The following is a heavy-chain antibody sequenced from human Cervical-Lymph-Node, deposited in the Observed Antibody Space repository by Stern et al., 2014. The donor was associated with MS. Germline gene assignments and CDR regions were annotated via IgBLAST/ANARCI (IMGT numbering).Heavy chain of an antibody. V-gene: IGHV3-11*01. J-gene: IGHJ4*02. CDR1: GLTFNDLY. CDR3: STLVAY. CDR2: ISTSGTII. Sequence: VQLVESGGGLVKPGGSLRLSCAASGLTFNDLYINWIRQAPGKGLEWVSYISTSGTIIHYADSVKGRFTISRDKDNSSFYLQMDSLRAEDTAVYYCSTLVAYWGQGTLVTVSS.